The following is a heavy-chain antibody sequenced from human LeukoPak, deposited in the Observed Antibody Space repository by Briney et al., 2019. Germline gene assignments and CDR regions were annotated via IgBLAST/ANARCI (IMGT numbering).Heavy chain of an antibody. V-gene: IGHV4-34*01. CDR2: INHSGST. J-gene: IGHJ6*03. Sequence: SSEIRSLTCAVYGGSFSGYYCTWIRQPPGKGLEWIGEINHSGSTNYNPSLKSRVTVSVDTSRSQFSLKLTSVTAADTAVYYCARGGGNLLPYFDPKYYYYMDVWGKGTTVTVSS. CDR3: ARGGGNLLPYFDPKYYYYMDV. D-gene: IGHD3-9*01. CDR1: GGSFSGYY.